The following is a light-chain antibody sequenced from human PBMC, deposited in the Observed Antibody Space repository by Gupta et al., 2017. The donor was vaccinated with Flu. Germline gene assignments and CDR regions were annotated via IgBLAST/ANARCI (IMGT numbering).Light chain of an antibody. CDR3: WQTHQTPHT. J-gene: IGKJ2*01. Sequence: VVLTQSALSLAVTPGEPASISCESSQTCTHASGNSYLNWYLQKPGRTAHLLLYLSSRRGSGVPHKISSSSSCGAFTLIIIRGVAPDVGLYSCWQTHQTPHTFGQGTNLEIK. V-gene: IGKV2-28*01. CDR1: QTCTHASGNSY. CDR2: LSS.